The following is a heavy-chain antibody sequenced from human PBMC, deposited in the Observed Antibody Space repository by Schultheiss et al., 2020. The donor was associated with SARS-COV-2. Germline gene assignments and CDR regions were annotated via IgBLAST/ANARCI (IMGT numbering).Heavy chain of an antibody. V-gene: IGHV3-33*01. Sequence: GGSLRLSCAASGFTFSSYGMHWVRQAPGKGLEWVAVIWYDGSNKYYADSVKGRFTISRDNSKNTLYLQMNSLRAEDTAVYYCARQYSSSSGPKRTNYYYYGMDVWGQGTTVTVSS. J-gene: IGHJ6*02. CDR1: GFTFSSYG. CDR3: ARQYSSSSGPKRTNYYYYGMDV. D-gene: IGHD6-6*01. CDR2: IWYDGSNK.